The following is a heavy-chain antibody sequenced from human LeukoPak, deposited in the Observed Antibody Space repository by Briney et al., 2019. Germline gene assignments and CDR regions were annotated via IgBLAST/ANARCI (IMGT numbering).Heavy chain of an antibody. Sequence: GGSLRLSCAASGFTFSSYWMHWVRHAPGKGLVWVSRINSDGSSTSYADSVKGRFTISRDNAKNTLYLQMNSLRAEDTAVYYCAIDYYDSSGNDYWGQGTLVTVSS. J-gene: IGHJ4*02. CDR3: AIDYYDSSGNDY. CDR1: GFTFSSYW. V-gene: IGHV3-74*01. CDR2: INSDGSST. D-gene: IGHD3-22*01.